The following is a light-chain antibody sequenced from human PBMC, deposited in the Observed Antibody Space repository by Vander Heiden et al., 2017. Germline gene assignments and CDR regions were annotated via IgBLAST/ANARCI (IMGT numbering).Light chain of an antibody. CDR1: QSLLHSNGYNY. Sequence: DMVITQSPLSLPVIPGEPASISCRSSQSLLHSNGYNYFDWYLQKPGPSPQLLIYLASKRASGVTDRFSGSGSGTDFTLTLSRVEAEDVGVYYCMQALQTPFTFGHGTKVDIK. CDR3: MQALQTPFT. CDR2: LAS. J-gene: IGKJ3*01. V-gene: IGKV2-28*01.